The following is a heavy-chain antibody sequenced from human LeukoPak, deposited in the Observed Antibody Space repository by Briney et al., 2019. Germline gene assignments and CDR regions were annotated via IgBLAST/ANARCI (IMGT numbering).Heavy chain of an antibody. CDR2: TNPNSGGT. CDR3: ARDITMVRGVMDYYYYRMDV. D-gene: IGHD3-10*01. CDR1: GYTFTGYY. Sequence: APVKASCKASGYTFTGYYMHWVRQAPGQGLEWMGWTNPNSGGTNYAQKFQGRVTMTRDTSISTAYMELSRLRSDDAAVYYCARDITMVRGVMDYYYYRMDVWGQGSTVGDS. V-gene: IGHV1-2*02. J-gene: IGHJ6*02.